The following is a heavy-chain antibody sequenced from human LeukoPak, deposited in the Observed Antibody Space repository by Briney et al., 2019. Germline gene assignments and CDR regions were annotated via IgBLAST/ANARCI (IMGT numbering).Heavy chain of an antibody. CDR3: ARDFDLDGSGSRYYSGMDV. V-gene: IGHV3-33*01. CDR1: GFTFSSYG. J-gene: IGHJ6*02. D-gene: IGHD3-10*01. CDR2: IWYDGSNK. Sequence: GRSLRLSCAASGFTFSSYGMHWVRQAPGKGLEWVAVIWYDGSNKYYADSVKGRFTISRDNAKNSLYLHMNSLRAEDTAVYYCARDFDLDGSGSRYYSGMDVWGQGTTVTVSS.